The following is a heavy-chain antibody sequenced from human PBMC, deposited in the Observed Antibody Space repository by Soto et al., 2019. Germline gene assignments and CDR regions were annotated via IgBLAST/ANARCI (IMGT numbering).Heavy chain of an antibody. J-gene: IGHJ4*02. CDR2: IYYSGST. CDR3: ARNNRHITYSSSWYK. Sequence: XATLWLTCTVSGGCISSSSYYWGWIRQPPGKGLEWIGSIYYSGSTYYNPSLKSRVTISVDTSKNQFSLKLSSVTAADTAVYYCARNNRHITYSSSWYKWGQGTLVTVSS. V-gene: IGHV4-39*01. CDR1: GGCISSSSYY. D-gene: IGHD6-13*01.